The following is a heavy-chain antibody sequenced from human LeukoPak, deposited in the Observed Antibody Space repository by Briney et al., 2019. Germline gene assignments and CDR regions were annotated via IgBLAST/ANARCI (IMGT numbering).Heavy chain of an antibody. CDR1: GFTFSSHR. CDR2: ISSSSSYI. Sequence: GGSLRLSCAASGFTFSSHRMNWVRQAPGKGLEWASSISSSSSYIYYADSVKGRYTISRDNAKNSLYLQMNSLRAEDTAVYYCARGALSELHFDYWGQGTLVTVSS. D-gene: IGHD1-26*01. J-gene: IGHJ4*02. CDR3: ARGALSELHFDY. V-gene: IGHV3-21*01.